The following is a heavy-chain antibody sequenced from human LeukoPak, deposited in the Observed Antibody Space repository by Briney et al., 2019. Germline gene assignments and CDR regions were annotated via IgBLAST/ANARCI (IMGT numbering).Heavy chain of an antibody. D-gene: IGHD5-12*01. CDR1: GASFSRDY. CDR2: VNQSGST. J-gene: IGHJ4*02. V-gene: IGHV4-34*01. Sequence: SETLSLTCAVYGASFSRDYWSWIRQPPGKGLEWIGEVNQSGSTKYNPSLKSRVTISVDTSKNQFSLKLSSVTAADTAVYYCARIRGYSGYGYLDYWGQGTLVTVSS. CDR3: ARIRGYSGYGYLDY.